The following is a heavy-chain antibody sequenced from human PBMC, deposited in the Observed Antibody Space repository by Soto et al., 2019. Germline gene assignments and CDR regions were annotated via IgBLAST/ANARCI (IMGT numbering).Heavy chain of an antibody. CDR2: IIPILGIA. D-gene: IGHD2-2*01. CDR1: GGTFSSYT. J-gene: IGHJ6*03. V-gene: IGHV1-69*02. Sequence: SVKVSCKASGGTFSSYTISRVRQAPGQGLEWMGRIIPILGIANYAQKFQGRVTITADKSTSTAYMELSSLRSEDTAVYYCATGVVPAAPGHYYYYYMDVWGKGTTVTVSS. CDR3: ATGVVPAAPGHYYYYYMDV.